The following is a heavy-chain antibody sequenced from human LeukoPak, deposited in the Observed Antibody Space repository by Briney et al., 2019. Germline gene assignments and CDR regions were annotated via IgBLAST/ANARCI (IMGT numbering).Heavy chain of an antibody. Sequence: VASVKVSCKASGGTFSSYAISWVRQAPGQGLEWMGGIIPIFGTANYAQKFQGRVTITADESTSTAYMELSSLRSEDTAVYYCARDTLGYCSSTSCYDHAFDIWGQGTMVTVSS. CDR3: ARDTLGYCSSTSCYDHAFDI. V-gene: IGHV1-69*13. J-gene: IGHJ3*02. D-gene: IGHD2-2*01. CDR1: GGTFSSYA. CDR2: IIPIFGTA.